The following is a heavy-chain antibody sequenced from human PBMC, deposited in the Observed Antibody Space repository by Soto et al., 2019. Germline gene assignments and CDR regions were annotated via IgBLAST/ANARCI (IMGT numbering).Heavy chain of an antibody. Sequence: TLSLTCAVSGGSISSGGYSWSSIRQPQGKGLEWLARIDWDGDKYYSTSLKTRLTISKDTSKNQVVLTMTNMDPVDTATYYCARIRRGSYYDSSGYYGYYFEYWGQGTLVT. V-gene: IGHV2-70*11. CDR1: GGSISSGGYS. CDR2: IDWDGDK. CDR3: ARIRRGSYYDSSGYYGYYFEY. D-gene: IGHD3-22*01. J-gene: IGHJ4*02.